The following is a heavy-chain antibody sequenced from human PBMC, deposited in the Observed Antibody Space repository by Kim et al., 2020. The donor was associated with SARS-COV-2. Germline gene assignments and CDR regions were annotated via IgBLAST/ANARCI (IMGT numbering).Heavy chain of an antibody. Sequence: SETLSLTCTVSGDSITSTSYYWGWIRQPPGKGLEWIGRIYYSGSTYYNPSLKSRVTISVDTSKNQFSLRLSSVTAADTAVYYCARHQHSGAYYGLFDSWGQGTLVTVSS. V-gene: IGHV4-39*01. J-gene: IGHJ4*02. CDR1: GDSITSTSYY. D-gene: IGHD1-26*01. CDR3: ARHQHSGAYYGLFDS. CDR2: IYYSGST.